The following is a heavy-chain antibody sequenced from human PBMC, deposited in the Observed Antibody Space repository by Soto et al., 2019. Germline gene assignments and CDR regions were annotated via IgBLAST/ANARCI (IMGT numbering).Heavy chain of an antibody. V-gene: IGHV1-69*13. CDR2: IIPIFGTA. CDR1: GGSFSSYA. Sequence: AVKVSCKACGGSFSSYAIIWLRQAPGQGREWMGGIIPIFGTANYAQKLQGRVTITAYEYTSTAYMELRCLSSEETDAAYCAGSSYSLVYYYYGMDVWGQGTTVTDSS. D-gene: IGHD3-10*01. CDR3: AGSSYSLVYYYYGMDV. J-gene: IGHJ6*02.